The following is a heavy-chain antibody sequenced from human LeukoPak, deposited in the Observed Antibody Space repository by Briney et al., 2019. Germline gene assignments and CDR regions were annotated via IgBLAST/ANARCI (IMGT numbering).Heavy chain of an antibody. V-gene: IGHV3-21*01. CDR3: ARAPKGWIVTAISFDY. CDR1: GFTFSSYS. J-gene: IGHJ4*02. CDR2: ISSSSSDI. Sequence: GGSLRLSCAASGFTFSSYSMNWVRQAPGKGLEWVSSISSSSSDIFYAESVKGRFTISRANAKSSLLLQMNSLRAEDTAVYYCARAPKGWIVTAISFDYWGQGALVTVSS. D-gene: IGHD5-12*01.